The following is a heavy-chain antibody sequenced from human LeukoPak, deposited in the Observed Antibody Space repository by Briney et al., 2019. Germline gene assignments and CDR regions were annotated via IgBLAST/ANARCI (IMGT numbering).Heavy chain of an antibody. V-gene: IGHV3-74*01. CDR2: INSDGSST. D-gene: IGHD3-10*01. J-gene: IGHJ4*02. CDR3: AREKYYYGIDY. CDR1: GFTFSSYW. Sequence: GGSLRLSCAASGFTFSSYWMHWVRQAPGKGLVWVSRINSDGSSTSYADSVKGRFTISRDNAKNSLYLQMNSLRAEDTAVYYCAREKYYYGIDYWGQGTLVTVSS.